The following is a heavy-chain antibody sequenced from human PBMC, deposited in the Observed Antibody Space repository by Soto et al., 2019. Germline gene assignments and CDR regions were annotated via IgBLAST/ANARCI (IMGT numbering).Heavy chain of an antibody. J-gene: IGHJ2*01. CDR3: ARGGYCSGGSCYWYLDL. Sequence: VGSLRLSCASSVCTFSSYGMHWVRHAPGKWLEWVAVIWYDGSNKYYADSVKGRFTISRDNSQNTLYLQMNSLRAEDTAVYYCARGGYCSGGSCYWYLDLWGRGTLV. CDR1: VCTFSSYG. CDR2: IWYDGSNK. D-gene: IGHD2-15*01. V-gene: IGHV3-33*01.